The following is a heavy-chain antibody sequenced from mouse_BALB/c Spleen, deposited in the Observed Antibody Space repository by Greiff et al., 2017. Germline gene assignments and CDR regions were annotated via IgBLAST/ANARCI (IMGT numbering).Heavy chain of an antibody. Sequence: EVQLVESGGGLVQPGGSLRLSCATSGFTFTDYYMSWVRQPPGKALEWLGFIRNKANGYTTEYSASVKGRFTISRDNSQSILYLQMNTLRAEDSATYYCARAPVGSSYAMDYWGQGTSVTVSS. D-gene: IGHD1-1*01. CDR3: ARAPVGSSYAMDY. CDR2: IRNKANGYTT. V-gene: IGHV7-3*02. J-gene: IGHJ4*01. CDR1: GFTFTDYY.